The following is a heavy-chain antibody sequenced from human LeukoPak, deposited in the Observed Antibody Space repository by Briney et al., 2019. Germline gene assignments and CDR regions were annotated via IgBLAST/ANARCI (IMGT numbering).Heavy chain of an antibody. Sequence: GGSLRLSCAASGFTFSNYGMLWVRQAPGKGLEWVAIISYDGRNKYSADSVKGRFTISRDNSKNTLYLQMSSLRAEDTAVYYCAKDLIQLKSTMVLDYWGQGTLVIVSS. J-gene: IGHJ4*02. CDR3: AKDLIQLKSTMVLDY. CDR2: ISYDGRNK. V-gene: IGHV3-30*18. CDR1: GFTFSNYG. D-gene: IGHD3-10*01.